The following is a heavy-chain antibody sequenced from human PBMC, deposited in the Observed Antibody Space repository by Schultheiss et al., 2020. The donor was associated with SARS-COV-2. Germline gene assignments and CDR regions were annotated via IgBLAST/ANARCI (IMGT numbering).Heavy chain of an antibody. CDR1: GFTFSSYA. V-gene: IGHV3-33*08. J-gene: IGHJ4*02. CDR2: IWYDGSNK. D-gene: IGHD3-22*01. Sequence: GGSLRLSCAASGFTFSSYAMSWVRQAPGKGLEWVAVIWYDGSNKYYADSVKGRFTISRDNSKNTLYLQMNSLRAEDTAVYFCARDGGVDSTGYYPYSLDYWGQGTLVTVSS. CDR3: ARDGGVDSTGYYPYSLDY.